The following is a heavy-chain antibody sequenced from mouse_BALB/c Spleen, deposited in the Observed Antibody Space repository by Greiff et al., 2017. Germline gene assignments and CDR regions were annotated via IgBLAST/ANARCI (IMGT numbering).Heavy chain of an antibody. CDR1: GYAFTNYL. Sequence: QVHVKQSGAELVRPGTSVKVSCKASGYAFTNYLIEWVKQRPGQGLEWIGVINPGSGGTNYNEKFKGKATLTADKSSSTAYMQLSSLTSDDSAVYFCARVGSSGSPSYDYWGQGTSVTVSS. J-gene: IGHJ4*01. CDR3: ARVGSSGSPSYDY. CDR2: INPGSGGT. D-gene: IGHD3-1*01. V-gene: IGHV1-54*01.